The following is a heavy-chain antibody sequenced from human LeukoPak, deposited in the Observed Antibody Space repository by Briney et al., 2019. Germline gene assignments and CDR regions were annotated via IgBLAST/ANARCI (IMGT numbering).Heavy chain of an antibody. CDR1: GGSFSGYY. J-gene: IGHJ4*02. Sequence: SETLSLTRAVYGGSFSGYYWTWIRQPPGKGLEWIGEINHSGSTNYNPSLKSRVTISVDTSKNQFSLKLSSVTAADTAVYYCARSGYSNFDYWGQGTLVTVSS. V-gene: IGHV4-34*01. D-gene: IGHD3-3*01. CDR3: ARSGYSNFDY. CDR2: INHSGST.